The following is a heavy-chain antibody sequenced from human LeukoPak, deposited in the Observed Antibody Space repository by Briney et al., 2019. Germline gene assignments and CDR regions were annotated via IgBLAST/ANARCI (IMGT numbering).Heavy chain of an antibody. V-gene: IGHV3-48*03. CDR2: ISSSGSTI. D-gene: IGHD6-13*01. CDR1: GFTFSSYE. J-gene: IGHJ6*02. CDR3: AKAPRAAAGTYNGMDV. Sequence: AGGSLRLSCAASGFTFSSYEMNWVRQAPGKGLEWVSYISSSGSTIYYADSVKGRFTISRDNAKNSLYLQMNSLRAEDTAVYYCAKAPRAAAGTYNGMDVWGQGTTVTVSS.